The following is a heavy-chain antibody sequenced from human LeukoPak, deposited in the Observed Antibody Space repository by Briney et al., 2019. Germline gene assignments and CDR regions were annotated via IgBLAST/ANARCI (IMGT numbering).Heavy chain of an antibody. V-gene: IGHV1-2*02. D-gene: IGHD3-22*01. CDR2: INPNSGGT. CDR1: GYTFTGYY. J-gene: IGHJ4*02. Sequence: ASVKVSCEASGYTFTGYYMHWVRQAPGQGLEWMGWINPNSGGTNYAQKFQGRVTMTRDTSISTAYMELSRLRSDDTAVYYCARTYYDSSGYQPYFDYWGQGTLVTVSS. CDR3: ARTYYDSSGYQPYFDY.